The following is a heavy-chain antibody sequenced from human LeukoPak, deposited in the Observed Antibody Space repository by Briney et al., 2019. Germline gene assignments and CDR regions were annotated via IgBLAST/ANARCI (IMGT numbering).Heavy chain of an antibody. D-gene: IGHD3-3*01. CDR2: INPNGGGT. J-gene: IGHJ5*02. V-gene: IGHV1-2*02. CDR3: ARSYDFWSGFASTNWFDP. CDR1: GYTFTGYY. Sequence: ASVKVSCKASGYTFTGYYMQWVRQAPGQGLEWMGWINPNGGGTNYAQKFQGRVTMTRDTSISTAYMELSRLRSDDTAVYYCARSYDFWSGFASTNWFDPWGQGTLVAVSS.